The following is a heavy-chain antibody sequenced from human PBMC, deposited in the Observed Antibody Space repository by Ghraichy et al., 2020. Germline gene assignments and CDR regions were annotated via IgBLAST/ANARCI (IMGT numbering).Heavy chain of an antibody. CDR2: IRGSGVNT. CDR3: AKEMDTRGWYSADY. CDR1: GFTFSNYA. J-gene: IGHJ4*02. Sequence: GSLRLPCAASGFTFSNYAMSWLRQPPGKGLEGVSAIRGSGVNTYYADSVKGRFTVSRDNSKNSLYLQMNSLRAEDTAVYYCAKEMDTRGWYSADYWGQGTLVTVSS. V-gene: IGHV3-23*01. D-gene: IGHD6-19*01.